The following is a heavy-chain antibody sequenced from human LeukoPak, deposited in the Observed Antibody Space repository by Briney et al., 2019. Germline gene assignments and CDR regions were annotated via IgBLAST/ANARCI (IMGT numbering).Heavy chain of an antibody. V-gene: IGHV1-18*01. J-gene: IGHJ4*02. CDR1: GYIFTSYG. Sequence: ASVKVSCKASGYIFTSYGISWVRQAPGQGLEWMGWINTYNGNTYYAQMPQGRVTMTTDTSTSAAYMELRSLRSDDTAVYYCARGDSSDYWGQGTLVTVSS. CDR3: ARGDSSDY. CDR2: INTYNGNT. D-gene: IGHD6-13*01.